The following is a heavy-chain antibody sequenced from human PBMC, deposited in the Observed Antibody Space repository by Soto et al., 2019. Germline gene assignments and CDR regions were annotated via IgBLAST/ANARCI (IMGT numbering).Heavy chain of an antibody. CDR2: FYWDDDK. CDR3: AHSLRRGGCRGGSCYRFDT. D-gene: IGHD2-15*01. J-gene: IGHJ5*02. CDR1: GFSLSSSGVG. Sequence: QITLKESGPTLVKPTQTLTLTCTFSGFSLSSSGVGVGWIRQPPGKALEWLALFYWDDDKRYSPSLKSRLTNPKDPSKNQVVLTMTSVDPVDTATYYCAHSLRRGGCRGGSCYRFDTWGQGTLVTVSS. V-gene: IGHV2-5*02.